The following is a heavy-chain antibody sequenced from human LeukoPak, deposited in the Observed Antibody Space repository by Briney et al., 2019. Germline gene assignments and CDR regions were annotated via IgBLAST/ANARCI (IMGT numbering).Heavy chain of an antibody. D-gene: IGHD6-13*01. CDR2: IRYDGSNK. Sequence: SCKASGYTFTGYYMHWVRQAPGKGLEWVAFIRYDGSNKYYADSVKGRFTISRDNSKNTLYLQMNSLRAEDTAVYYCAKDSSSRWYTDYWGQGTLVTVSS. CDR1: GYTFTGYY. CDR3: AKDSSSRWYTDY. V-gene: IGHV3-30*02. J-gene: IGHJ4*02.